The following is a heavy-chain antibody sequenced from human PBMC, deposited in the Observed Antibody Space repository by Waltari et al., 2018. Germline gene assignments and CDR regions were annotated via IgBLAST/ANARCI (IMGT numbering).Heavy chain of an antibody. J-gene: IGHJ5*02. CDR2: ISSGGDTR. D-gene: IGHD3-3*01. Sequence: EVQLVESGGGLVQPGVSLRVSCGASGFTFRSFAMNWLRQAPGKGLEWVSGISSGGDTRYYEGSVKGRFTISRDNLRNTLFLQMDSLRAEDTAVYYCAKSRGPHDFWNWFDPWGQGTLVTVSS. CDR3: AKSRGPHDFWNWFDP. V-gene: IGHV3-23*04. CDR1: GFTFRSFA.